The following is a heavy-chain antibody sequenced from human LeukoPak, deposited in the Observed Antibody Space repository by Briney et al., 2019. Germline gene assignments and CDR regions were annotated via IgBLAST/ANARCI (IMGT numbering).Heavy chain of an antibody. Sequence: SETLSLTCIVSGGSINNHYWTWIRQPPGKGLEWIWYIYYSGSTYYNPSLKSRVTISVDTSKNQFSLKLSSVTAADTAVYYCARNAFPLHWYFDLWGRGTLVTVSS. CDR1: GGSINNHY. V-gene: IGHV4-30-4*08. J-gene: IGHJ2*01. CDR2: IYYSGST. CDR3: ARNAFPLHWYFDL.